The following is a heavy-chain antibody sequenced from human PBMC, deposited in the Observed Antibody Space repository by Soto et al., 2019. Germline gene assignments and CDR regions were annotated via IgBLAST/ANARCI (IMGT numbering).Heavy chain of an antibody. CDR3: AHRRICNYDFWGGYYPVFDY. Sequence: SETLSLTCTVSGGSMSSEGYYWSWIRQHPGKGLEWIGYIYYSGLTDYNPSLKSRLTISVDKSKNEFYLKMRSVTAADTATYYCAHRRICNYDFWGGYYPVFDYWGQGTPVTVSS. D-gene: IGHD3-3*01. V-gene: IGHV4-31*03. J-gene: IGHJ4*02. CDR1: GGSMSSEGYY. CDR2: IYYSGLT.